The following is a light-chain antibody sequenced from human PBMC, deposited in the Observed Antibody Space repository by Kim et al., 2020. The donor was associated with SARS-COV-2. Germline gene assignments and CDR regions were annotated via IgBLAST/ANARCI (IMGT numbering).Light chain of an antibody. Sequence: SYELTQPLSVSVALGQTARITCGGNNIGSKNVHWYQQKPGQAPVLVIYRDSNRPSGIPERFSGSNSGNTATLTISRAQAGDEADYYCQVWDSSLVVFGGRTQLTVL. V-gene: IGLV3-9*01. CDR1: NIGSKN. J-gene: IGLJ2*01. CDR3: QVWDSSLVV. CDR2: RDS.